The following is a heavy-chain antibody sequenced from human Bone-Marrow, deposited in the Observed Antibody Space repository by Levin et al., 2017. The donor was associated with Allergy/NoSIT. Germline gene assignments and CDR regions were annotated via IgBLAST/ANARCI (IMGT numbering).Heavy chain of an antibody. CDR2: ISYDGSNK. D-gene: IGHD1-26*01. V-gene: IGHV3-30*18. Sequence: GGSLRLSCAASGFTFSSYGMHWVRQAPGKGLEWVAVISYDGSNKYYADSVKGRFTISRDNSKNTLYLQMNSLRAEDTAVYYCANIGLGATRAFDIWGQGTMVTVSS. J-gene: IGHJ3*02. CDR3: ANIGLGATRAFDI. CDR1: GFTFSSYG.